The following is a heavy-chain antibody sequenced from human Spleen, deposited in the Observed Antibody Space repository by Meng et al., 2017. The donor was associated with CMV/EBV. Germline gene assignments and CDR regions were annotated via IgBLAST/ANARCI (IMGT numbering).Heavy chain of an antibody. D-gene: IGHD6-19*01. CDR3: ARDRGPVPGSCPPGYGLDV. Sequence: SETLSLTCTVSGGSISSYYWTWIRQPPGKGLEWIGFIYYSGSSNYNPSLKSRVTIPVDLSRNQFSLRLSSVTAADTAVYYCARDRGPVPGSCPPGYGLDVWGQGTTVTVSS. V-gene: IGHV4-59*01. J-gene: IGHJ6*02. CDR2: IYYSGSS. CDR1: GGSISSYY.